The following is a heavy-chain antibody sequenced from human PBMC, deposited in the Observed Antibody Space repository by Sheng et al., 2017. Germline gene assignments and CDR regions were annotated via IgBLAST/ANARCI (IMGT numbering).Heavy chain of an antibody. J-gene: IGHJ3*02. CDR2: ISWNSGSI. Sequence: EVQLVESGGGLVQPGRSLRLSCAASGFTFDDYAMHWVRQAPGKGLEWVSGISWNSGSIGYADSVKGRFTISRDNAKNSLYLQMNSLRAEDMALYYCAKDLSSGYYSGAFGAFDIWGQGTMVTVSS. CDR1: GFTFDDYA. D-gene: IGHD3-22*01. V-gene: IGHV3-9*03. CDR3: AKDLSSGYYSGAFGAFDI.